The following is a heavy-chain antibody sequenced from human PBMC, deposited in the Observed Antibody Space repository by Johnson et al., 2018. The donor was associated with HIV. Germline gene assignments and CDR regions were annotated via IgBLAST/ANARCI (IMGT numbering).Heavy chain of an antibody. CDR2: ISNNGGST. V-gene: IGHV3-64*07. CDR1: GFTFDDYG. J-gene: IGHJ3*01. CDR3: ARPYYFDSGVYQ. D-gene: IGHD3-22*01. Sequence: VQLVESGGGVVRPGGSLRLSCAASGFTFDDYGMSWVRQAPGKGLEYVSAISNNGGSTFYADSVRGSFTISRENSKNTLYLQMGSLRVEDMGIYYCARPYYFDSGVYQWGQGTMVTVSS.